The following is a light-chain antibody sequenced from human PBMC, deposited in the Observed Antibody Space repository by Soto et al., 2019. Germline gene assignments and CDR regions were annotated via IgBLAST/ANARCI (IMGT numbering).Light chain of an antibody. CDR1: QDVSDY. CDR2: AAY. V-gene: IGKV1-9*01. J-gene: IGKJ5*01. CDR3: QYLNGAPTIT. Sequence: DIQLTQSPSFPSASVGDRVTLTCRASQDVSDYLAWYQHAPGKAPNLLIYAAYTLQSGVPSRFSGSGSGTEFSLTITSLQPEDFATYYCQYLNGAPTITFGQGTRLEI.